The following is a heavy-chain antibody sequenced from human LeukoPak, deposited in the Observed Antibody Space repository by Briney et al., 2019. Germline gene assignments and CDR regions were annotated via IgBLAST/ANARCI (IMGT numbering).Heavy chain of an antibody. J-gene: IGHJ5*02. CDR3: AQSLGSSNWIGNWFDP. CDR1: GGSISSRSHS. Sequence: SETLSLTCTVSGGSISSRSHSWGWIRQPPGKGLEWTGSIYYTGTTYYNPSLKSRVTISVDTSKNQFSLKLSSVTAADTAVYYCAQSLGSSNWIGNWFDPWGQGTLVTVSS. V-gene: IGHV4-39*01. D-gene: IGHD6-13*01. CDR2: IYYTGTT.